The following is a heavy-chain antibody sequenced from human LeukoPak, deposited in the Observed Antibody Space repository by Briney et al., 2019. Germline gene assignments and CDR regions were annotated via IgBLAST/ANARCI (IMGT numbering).Heavy chain of an antibody. V-gene: IGHV1-2*02. J-gene: IGHJ4*02. CDR1: GYTLTGYY. CDR3: ARDDYGDPNFDY. CDR2: INPNSGGT. Sequence: ASVKVSCTASGYTLTGYYMHWVRQAPGQGLEWMGWINPNSGGTNYAQKFQGRVTMTRDTSISTAYMELSRLRSDDTAVYYCARDDYGDPNFDYWGQGTLVTVSS. D-gene: IGHD4-17*01.